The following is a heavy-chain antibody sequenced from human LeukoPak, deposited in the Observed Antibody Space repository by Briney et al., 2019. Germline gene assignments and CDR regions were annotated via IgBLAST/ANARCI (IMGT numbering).Heavy chain of an antibody. Sequence: ASVTVSCKASGYTFTDYYMHWVRQAPGQGLEWMGWINPNSGGTNYAQKFQGRVTMTRDTSISTAYMELSRLRSDDTAVYYCARISYDSSGYHQLLHYWGQGTLVTVSS. CDR3: ARISYDSSGYHQLLHY. D-gene: IGHD3-22*01. V-gene: IGHV1-2*02. J-gene: IGHJ4*02. CDR1: GYTFTDYY. CDR2: INPNSGGT.